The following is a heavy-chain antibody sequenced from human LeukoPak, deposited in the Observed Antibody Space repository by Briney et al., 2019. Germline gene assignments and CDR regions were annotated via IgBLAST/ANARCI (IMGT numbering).Heavy chain of an antibody. CDR1: GFAFSNYA. J-gene: IGHJ4*02. CDR2: LSGGGDSR. V-gene: IGHV3-23*01. CDR3: AKAVRSMVTGGGYFDS. D-gene: IGHD3-10*01. Sequence: GGSLRLSCAASGFAFSNYAMSWVRQAPGKGLEWVSSLSGGGDSRYYADSVMGRFPISRDNSKNTLYLQMNSLRAEDTAVYYCAKAVRSMVTGGGYFDSWGQGTLVTVSS.